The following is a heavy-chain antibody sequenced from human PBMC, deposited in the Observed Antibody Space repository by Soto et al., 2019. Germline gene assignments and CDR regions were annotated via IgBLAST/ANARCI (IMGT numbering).Heavy chain of an antibody. CDR2: ISSNGGST. Sequence: GGSLRLSCSASGFTFSSYAMHWVRQAPGKGLEYVSAISSNGGSTYYADSVKGRFTISRDNSENTLYLQMSSLRAEDTAVYYCVKRYSGSYYLFGYWGQGTLVTVSS. CDR1: GFTFSSYA. D-gene: IGHD1-26*01. V-gene: IGHV3-64D*08. CDR3: VKRYSGSYYLFGY. J-gene: IGHJ4*02.